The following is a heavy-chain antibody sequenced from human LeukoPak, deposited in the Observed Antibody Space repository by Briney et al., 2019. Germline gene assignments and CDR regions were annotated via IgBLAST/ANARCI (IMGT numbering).Heavy chain of an antibody. J-gene: IGHJ2*01. CDR3: AGGQGWHFDL. CDR1: GITFSSLW. CDR2: IRQDGSEE. Sequence: HPGGSLRLSCAASGITFSSLWMSWFRQAPGKGLEWVADIRQDGSEEHYVASVKGRFTISRDSTSLFLQMNSLRAEDTAVYYCAGGQGWHFDLWGRGTLITVSS. V-gene: IGHV3-7*01. D-gene: IGHD2-15*01.